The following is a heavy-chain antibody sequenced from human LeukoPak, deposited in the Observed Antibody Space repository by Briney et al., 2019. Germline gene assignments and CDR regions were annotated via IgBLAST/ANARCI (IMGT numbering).Heavy chain of an antibody. J-gene: IGHJ4*02. CDR1: GGSFSGYY. V-gene: IGHV4-34*01. CDR2: INHSGST. D-gene: IGHD3/OR15-3a*01. Sequence: PSETLSLTCAVYGGSFSGYYWSWIRQPPGKGLEWIGEINHSGSTNYNPSLKSRVTISVDTSKNQFSLKLSSVTAADTAVYYCARWTGDWLLPDYWGQGTLVTVSS. CDR3: ARWTGDWLLPDY.